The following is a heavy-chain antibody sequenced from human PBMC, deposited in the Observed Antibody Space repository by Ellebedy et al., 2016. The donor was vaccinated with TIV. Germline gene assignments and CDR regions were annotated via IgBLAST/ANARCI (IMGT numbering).Heavy chain of an antibody. D-gene: IGHD2-2*01. J-gene: IGHJ4*02. V-gene: IGHV3-7*01. CDR3: ARGSSFVDY. CDR2: INQDGSEK. Sequence: GESLKISXAASGFTFSNYWMSWVRQAPGKGLEWVANINQDGSEKYYVDSVKGRFTISRDNAKNSLYLQMSSLRAEDTAVYYCARGSSFVDYWGQGTLVTVSS. CDR1: GFTFSNYW.